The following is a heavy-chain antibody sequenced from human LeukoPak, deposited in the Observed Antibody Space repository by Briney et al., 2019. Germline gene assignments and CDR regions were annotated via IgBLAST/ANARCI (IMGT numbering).Heavy chain of an antibody. J-gene: IGHJ4*02. CDR2: INHSGST. CDR1: GGSFSGYY. V-gene: IGHV4-34*01. CDR3: ARGPWLGEGYYFDY. D-gene: IGHD3-10*01. Sequence: SETLSLTCAVYGGSFSGYYWSWIRQPPGKGLEWIGEINHSGSTNYNPSLKSRVTISVDTSKNQFSLKLSSVTAADTAVYYCARGPWLGEGYYFDYWGQGTLVIVSS.